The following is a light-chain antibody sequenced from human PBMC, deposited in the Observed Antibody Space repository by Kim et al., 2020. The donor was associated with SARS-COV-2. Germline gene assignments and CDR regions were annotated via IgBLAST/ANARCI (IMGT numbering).Light chain of an antibody. CDR2: AAN. CDR3: QQANNFPYT. V-gene: IGKV1-12*01. J-gene: IGKJ2*01. Sequence: YASVEERVTITCRASQGVGSRVAWYQQKPGKAPKLLIFAANNLQSGVPSRFSGSGFGTDFTLTISSLQPEDIATYYCQQANNFPYTFGQGTKLEI. CDR1: QGVGSR.